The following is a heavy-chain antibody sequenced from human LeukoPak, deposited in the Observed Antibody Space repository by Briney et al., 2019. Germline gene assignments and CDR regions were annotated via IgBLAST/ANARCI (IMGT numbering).Heavy chain of an antibody. V-gene: IGHV3-30-3*01. J-gene: IGHJ4*02. CDR3: AKAPPGVMYYFDY. Sequence: PGGSLRLSCAASGFAFSSYAMHWVRQGPGKGLEWVALVSYDGGSKYYADSVKGRITISRDNSKNTLHLQMNSLRTEDTAVYYCAKAPPGVMYYFDYWGQGTLVTVSS. CDR2: VSYDGGSK. CDR1: GFAFSSYA. D-gene: IGHD3-10*01.